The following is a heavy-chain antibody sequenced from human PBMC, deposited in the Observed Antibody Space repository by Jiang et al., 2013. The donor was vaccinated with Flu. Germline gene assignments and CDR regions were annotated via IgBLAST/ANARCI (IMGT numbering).Heavy chain of an antibody. CDR1: GGSISSYY. Sequence: GPGLVKPSETLSLTCTVSGGSISSYYWSWIRQPPGKGLEWIGYIYYSGSTNYNPSLKSRVAISVDTSKNQFSLKLSSVIAADTAVYYCARRRVHGGNSFDAFDIWGQGTMVTVSS. V-gene: IGHV4-59*08. CDR3: ARRRVHGGNSFDAFDI. D-gene: IGHD4-23*01. CDR2: IYYSGST. J-gene: IGHJ3*02.